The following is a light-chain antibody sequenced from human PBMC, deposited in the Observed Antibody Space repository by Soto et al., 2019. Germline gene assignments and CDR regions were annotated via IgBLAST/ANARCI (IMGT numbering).Light chain of an antibody. Sequence: DIQMTQSPSTVSASVGDGVTSTCRSSQSISTWLAWYQQKPGKAPNLLIYDASRLESGGPSGLSGSGSGTEFTLTISSVLSDDSATYYCQQYNSYPYTVGQGTKLEIK. CDR1: QSISTW. V-gene: IGKV1-5*01. CDR3: QQYNSYPYT. CDR2: DAS. J-gene: IGKJ2*01.